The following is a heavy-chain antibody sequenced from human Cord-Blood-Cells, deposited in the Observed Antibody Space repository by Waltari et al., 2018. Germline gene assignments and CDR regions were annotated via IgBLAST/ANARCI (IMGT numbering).Heavy chain of an antibody. J-gene: IGHJ4*02. V-gene: IGHV1-69*02. D-gene: IGHD3-10*01. CDR2: IIPILGIA. CDR3: ARSEVQAPPGY. Sequence: QVQLVQSGAEVKKPGSSVKVSCKASGGTFSSYTISWVRQAPGQGLEWMGRIIPILGIANNAQKFKGRVTITADKSTSTAYMELSSLRSEDTAVYYCARSEVQAPPGYWGQGTLVTVSS. CDR1: GGTFSSYT.